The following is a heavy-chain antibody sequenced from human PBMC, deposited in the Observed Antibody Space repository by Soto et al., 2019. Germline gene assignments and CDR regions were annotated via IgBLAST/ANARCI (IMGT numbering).Heavy chain of an antibody. Sequence: EVQLVESGGGLVQPGGSLTLSCAASGFTFSRHWMHWVRQAPGKGLVWVSRIKTDGTSTSYADSVKGRFTISRDNAKNTLCLQMNSLTAEDTAVYYCARDMRAVPWYGGVSSAFDIWGQGTVVTVSS. J-gene: IGHJ3*02. D-gene: IGHD3-10*01. CDR2: IKTDGTST. V-gene: IGHV3-74*01. CDR3: ARDMRAVPWYGGVSSAFDI. CDR1: GFTFSRHW.